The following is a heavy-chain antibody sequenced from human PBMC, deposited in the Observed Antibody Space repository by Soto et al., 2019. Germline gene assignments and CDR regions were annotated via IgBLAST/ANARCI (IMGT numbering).Heavy chain of an antibody. CDR3: ARRYGYYFDY. J-gene: IGHJ4*02. CDR2: IYYSGST. V-gene: IGHV4-59*08. D-gene: IGHD4-17*01. Sequence: QVQLQESGPGLVKPSETLSLTCTVSGGSISSYYWSWIRQPPGKGLEWIGYIYYSGSTNYNPSLXRXVXIXXDTSKNQLSLKLRSVTAADTAVYYCARRYGYYFDYWGQGTLVTVSS. CDR1: GGSISSYY.